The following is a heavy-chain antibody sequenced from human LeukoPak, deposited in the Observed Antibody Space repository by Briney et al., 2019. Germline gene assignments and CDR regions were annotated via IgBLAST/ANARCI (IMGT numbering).Heavy chain of an antibody. CDR3: AKASCSGGSCYHNWFDP. Sequence: PGGSLRLSCAASGFTFSNAWMSWVRQAPGKGLEWVAVISYDGSNKYYADSVKGRFTISRDNSKNTLYLQMNSLRAEDTAVYYCAKASCSGGSCYHNWFDPWGQGTLVTVSS. CDR2: ISYDGSNK. V-gene: IGHV3-30*18. CDR1: GFTFSNAW. D-gene: IGHD2-15*01. J-gene: IGHJ5*02.